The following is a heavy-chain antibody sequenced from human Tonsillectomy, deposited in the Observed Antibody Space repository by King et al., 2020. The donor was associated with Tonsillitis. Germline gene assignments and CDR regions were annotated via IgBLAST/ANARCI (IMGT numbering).Heavy chain of an antibody. D-gene: IGHD6-13*01. J-gene: IGHJ4*02. CDR2: IPGGRGST. CDR1: GYDFGDYI. V-gene: IGHV1-3*01. CDR3: VRQSSWYHYDS. Sequence: QLVQSGAEVRKPGASVKVSCKTSGYDFGDYILHWVRQAPGQRPEWLGCIPGGRGSTETSEKFQGRLNLTRDTSATTVYMDLSRLTSGDTAVYFCVRQSSWYHYDSWGQGTLVTVSS.